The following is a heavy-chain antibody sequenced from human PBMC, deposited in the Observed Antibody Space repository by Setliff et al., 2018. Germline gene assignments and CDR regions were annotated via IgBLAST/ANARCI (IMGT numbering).Heavy chain of an antibody. J-gene: IGHJ4*02. D-gene: IGHD1-26*01. CDR1: GYSISSGYY. V-gene: IGHV4-38-2*02. CDR2: IYYSGIT. CDR3: ARDRGSGSYFLRYFDY. Sequence: SETLSLTCAVSGYSISSGYYWGWIRQPPGQGLEWIAYIYYSGITYYNPSLKSRVTISVDTSKNQFSLKVSSVTAAGTAEYFCARDRGSGSYFLRYFDYWGQGTLVTVSS.